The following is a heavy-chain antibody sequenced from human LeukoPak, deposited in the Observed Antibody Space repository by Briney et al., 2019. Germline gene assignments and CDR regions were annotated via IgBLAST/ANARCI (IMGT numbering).Heavy chain of an antibody. CDR2: IYHGGST. CDR3: ARTLYSFLIFDY. V-gene: IGHV4-38-2*02. CDR1: GYSISSGYY. Sequence: SETLSLTCTVSGYSISSGYYWGWIRQPPGKGLEWIGSIYHGGSTYYNPSLKSRITMSVDTSKNQFSLKLTSVTAADTAVYYCARTLYSFLIFDYWGQGTLVTVSS. J-gene: IGHJ4*02. D-gene: IGHD5-18*01.